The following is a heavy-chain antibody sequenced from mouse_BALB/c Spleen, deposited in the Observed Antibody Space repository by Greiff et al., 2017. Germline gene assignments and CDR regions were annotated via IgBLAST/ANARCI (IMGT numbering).Heavy chain of an antibody. CDR3: ARGHYYYAMDY. V-gene: IGHV3-6*02. CDR1: GYSITSGYY. Sequence: EVKLLESGPGLVKPSQSLSLTCSVTGYSITSGYYWNWIRQFPGNKLEWMGYISYDGSNNYNPSLKNRISITRDTSKNQFFLKLNSVTTEDTATYYCARGHYYYAMDYWGQGTSVTVSS. J-gene: IGHJ4*01. CDR2: ISYDGSN.